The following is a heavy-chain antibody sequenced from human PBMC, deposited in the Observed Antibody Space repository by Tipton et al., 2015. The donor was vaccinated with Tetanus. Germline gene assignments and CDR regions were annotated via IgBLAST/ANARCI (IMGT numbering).Heavy chain of an antibody. V-gene: IGHV3-53*01. CDR3: ARVQEQRIYYYGMDV. CDR1: DSIASHSY. D-gene: IGHD6-25*01. J-gene: IGHJ6*02. Sequence: SLRLSCAVSDSIASHSYVTWVRQAPGKGLEWVSVLYSDGRTDYADSVRGRFTIIRDNSKNTLSLQMNSLRAEDTAIYYCARVQEQRIYYYGMDVWGQGTTVTVSS. CDR2: LYSDGRT.